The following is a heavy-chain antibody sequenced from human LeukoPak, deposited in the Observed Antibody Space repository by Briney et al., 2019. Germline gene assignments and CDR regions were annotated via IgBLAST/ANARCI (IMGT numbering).Heavy chain of an antibody. J-gene: IGHJ4*02. CDR1: GFTFSDYG. D-gene: IGHD6-13*01. CDR3: ARRMAAAGTGGGDY. CDR2: IWYDGSNK. V-gene: IGHV3-33*01. Sequence: GRSLRLSCATSGFTFSDYGMHWVRQAPSKGLEWVAVIWYDGSNKYYADSVKGRFTISRDNSKNTLYLQMNSLRAEDTAVYYCARRMAAAGTGGGDYWGQGTLVTVSS.